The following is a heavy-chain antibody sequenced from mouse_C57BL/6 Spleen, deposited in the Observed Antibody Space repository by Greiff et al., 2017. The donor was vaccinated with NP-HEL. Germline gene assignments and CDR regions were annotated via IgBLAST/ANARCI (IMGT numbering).Heavy chain of an antibody. Sequence: VQLQQSGAELVRPGTSVKVSCKASGYAFTNYLIEWVKQRPGQGLEWIGVINPGSGGTNYNEKFKGKATLTADKSSSTAYMQLSSLTSEDSAVYFCARGSNYPFAYWGQGTLVTVSA. V-gene: IGHV1-54*01. D-gene: IGHD2-5*01. CDR3: ARGSNYPFAY. CDR1: GYAFTNYL. J-gene: IGHJ3*01. CDR2: INPGSGGT.